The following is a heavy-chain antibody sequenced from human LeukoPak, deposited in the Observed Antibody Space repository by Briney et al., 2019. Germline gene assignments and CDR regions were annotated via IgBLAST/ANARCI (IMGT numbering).Heavy chain of an antibody. V-gene: IGHV4-34*01. J-gene: IGHJ6*04. CDR1: GGSFSGHY. CDR3: ARLRVQLERRGVWNYYSMDV. CDR2: INHIGIT. D-gene: IGHD1-1*01. Sequence: SETLSLTCAVYGGSFSGHYWSWIRQPPGKGLEWIGEINHIGITNYNPSLKSRVTISVDTSKNQFSLKLSSVTAADTAVYYCARLRVQLERRGVWNYYSMDVWGKGTTVTVSS.